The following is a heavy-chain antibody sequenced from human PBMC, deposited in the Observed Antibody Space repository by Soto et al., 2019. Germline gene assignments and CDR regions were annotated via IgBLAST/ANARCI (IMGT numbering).Heavy chain of an antibody. CDR2: IWYDGSNK. V-gene: IGHV3-33*01. D-gene: IGHD6-6*01. Sequence: GGSLRLSCAASGFTFSSYGMHWVRQAPGKGLEWVAVIWYDGSNKYYADSVKGRFTISRDNSKNTLYLQMNSLRAEDTAVYYCAREIAARPGFYYYYGMDVWGQGTTVTVSS. CDR3: AREIAARPGFYYYYGMDV. J-gene: IGHJ6*02. CDR1: GFTFSSYG.